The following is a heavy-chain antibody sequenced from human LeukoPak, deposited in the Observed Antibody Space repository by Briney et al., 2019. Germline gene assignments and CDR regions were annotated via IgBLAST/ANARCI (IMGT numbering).Heavy chain of an antibody. J-gene: IGHJ6*01. Sequence: GGTLRLSCADSGFTFNDYYMSWIRQAPGKGLEWVSYISSSGSTIYYADSVKGRFTISRDNAKNSLYLQMTRLRAEDTAVYYCAGALENYYYYGMDVWGQGTTVTVSS. CDR1: GFTFNDYY. V-gene: IGHV3-11*01. CDR2: ISSSGSTI. D-gene: IGHD3-3*01. CDR3: AGALENYYYYGMDV.